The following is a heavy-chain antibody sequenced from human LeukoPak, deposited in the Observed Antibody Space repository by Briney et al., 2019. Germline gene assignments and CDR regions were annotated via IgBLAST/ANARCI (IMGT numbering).Heavy chain of an antibody. Sequence: GGSLRLSCAASGFTFSSYAMSWVRQAPGKGLEWVSAISGSGGSTYYADSVKGRFTVSRDNSKNTLFLQMNSLRAEDTAIYYCTKDTVDTTMVPYYFEYWGQGTLVTVSS. D-gene: IGHD5-18*01. CDR2: ISGSGGST. J-gene: IGHJ4*02. V-gene: IGHV3-23*01. CDR3: TKDTVDTTMVPYYFEY. CDR1: GFTFSSYA.